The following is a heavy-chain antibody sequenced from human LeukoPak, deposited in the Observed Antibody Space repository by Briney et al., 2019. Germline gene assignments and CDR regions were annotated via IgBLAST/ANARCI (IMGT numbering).Heavy chain of an antibody. J-gene: IGHJ5*02. CDR3: ARDTVTIEDRWFDP. V-gene: IGHV1-69*05. Sequence: GASVKVSCKASGGTFSSYAISWVRQAPGQGLEWMGRIIPIFGTANYAQKFQGRVTITTDESTSTAYMELSSLRSEDTAVYYCARDTVTIEDRWFDPWGQGTLVTVSS. D-gene: IGHD4-11*01. CDR2: IIPIFGTA. CDR1: GGTFSSYA.